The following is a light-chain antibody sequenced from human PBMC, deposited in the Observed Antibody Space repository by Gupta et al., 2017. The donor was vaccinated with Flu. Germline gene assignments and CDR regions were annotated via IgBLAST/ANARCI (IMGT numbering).Light chain of an antibody. CDR1: QSISTW. CDR3: QHYDNFLLT. Sequence: DIQMTQSPSTLSASVGDRVTITCRASQSISTWLAWYRQTPGKAPKLLIYRASTLESGVPPRFSGSGSGTEFTLTISTLQPDDFATYYCQHYDNFLLTFGGGTKVEIK. V-gene: IGKV1-5*03. CDR2: RAS. J-gene: IGKJ4*01.